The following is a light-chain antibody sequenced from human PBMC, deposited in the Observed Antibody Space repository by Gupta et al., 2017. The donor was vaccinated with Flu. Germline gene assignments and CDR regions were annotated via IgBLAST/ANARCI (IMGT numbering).Light chain of an antibody. Sequence: SALTQPAWVSVAPGETARISCGGDLVGANSVHWYQQKPGHVPVLVVYNDEGRASGIPDRISGAKSGDLATLIISRVEAEDEADYVCQVWDGRLDSEFIFGTGT. CDR2: NDE. CDR1: LVGANS. V-gene: IGLV3-21*02. J-gene: IGLJ1*01. CDR3: QVWDGRLDSEFI.